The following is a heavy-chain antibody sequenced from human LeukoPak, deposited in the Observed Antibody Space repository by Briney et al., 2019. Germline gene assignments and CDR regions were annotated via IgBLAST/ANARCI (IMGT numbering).Heavy chain of an antibody. CDR3: ATLLYGDYGVSAYFDY. Sequence: ASVKVSCKVSGYTLTELSMHWVRQAPGKGLEWMGGCDPEDGETIYAQKFQGRVTMTEDTSTDTAYMELSSLRSEDTAVYYCATLLYGDYGVSAYFDYWGQGTLVTVSS. CDR2: CDPEDGET. J-gene: IGHJ4*02. CDR1: GYTLTELS. V-gene: IGHV1-24*01. D-gene: IGHD4-17*01.